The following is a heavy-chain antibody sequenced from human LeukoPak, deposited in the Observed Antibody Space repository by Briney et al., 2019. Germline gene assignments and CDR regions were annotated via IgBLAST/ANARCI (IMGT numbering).Heavy chain of an antibody. D-gene: IGHD3-22*01. CDR1: GVSISSSNSY. Sequence: PSETLSLTCTVSGVSISSSNSYWGWIRQPPGKGLEWIGSIYYSGNTYYNASLKSQVSISIDTSKNQFSLKLTSVTAADTAVYYCARDRYYYDSSDYSRLDYWGQGTLVTVSS. J-gene: IGHJ4*02. CDR2: IYYSGNT. CDR3: ARDRYYYDSSDYSRLDY. V-gene: IGHV4-39*07.